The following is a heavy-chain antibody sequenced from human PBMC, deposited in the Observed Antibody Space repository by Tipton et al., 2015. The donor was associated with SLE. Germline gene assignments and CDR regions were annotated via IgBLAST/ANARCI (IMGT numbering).Heavy chain of an antibody. Sequence: QLVQSGAEVKKPGESLKISCKGSGYTFISYWIGWVRQMPGKGLEWMGIIYPGDSDTRYGPSFQGQVTFSADQSISTAYLQWSSLKASDTAMYYCARRETGDNSGDAFDIWGQGTMVTVSS. CDR2: IYPGDSDT. CDR1: GYTFISYW. CDR3: ARRETGDNSGDAFDI. V-gene: IGHV5-51*01. J-gene: IGHJ3*02. D-gene: IGHD4-23*01.